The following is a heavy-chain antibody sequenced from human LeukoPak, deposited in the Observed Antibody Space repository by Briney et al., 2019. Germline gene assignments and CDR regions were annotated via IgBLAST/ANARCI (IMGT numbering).Heavy chain of an antibody. CDR3: ATWPGAWYGEDY. J-gene: IGHJ4*02. Sequence: NPGGSLRLSCAASGFTFSTYNMNWVRQAPGKGLEWVSSISSSSSHTYYVDSVKGRFTISRDNTMNSLYLQMNSLRAEDTAVYYCATWPGAWYGEDYWGQGTLVTVSS. CDR2: ISSSSSHT. D-gene: IGHD3-10*01. V-gene: IGHV3-21*04. CDR1: GFTFSTYN.